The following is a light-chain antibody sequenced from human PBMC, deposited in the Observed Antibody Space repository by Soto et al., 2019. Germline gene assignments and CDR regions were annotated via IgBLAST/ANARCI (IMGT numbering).Light chain of an antibody. CDR3: QHSYSTRT. CDR2: AAS. V-gene: IGKV1-39*01. Sequence: DIQMTQSPSSLPASIGDRVTISCRASQDIGAYVNWYQHKQGKAPRVLMYAASNLKSGVPPRFSGSGVGRDFTLTISDLQPEDFATYYCQHSYSTRTFGQGTKVERK. CDR1: QDIGAY. J-gene: IGKJ1*01.